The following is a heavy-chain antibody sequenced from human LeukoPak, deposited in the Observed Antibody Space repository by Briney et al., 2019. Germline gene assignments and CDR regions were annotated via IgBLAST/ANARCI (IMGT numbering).Heavy chain of an antibody. J-gene: IGHJ4*02. CDR1: GGSFSGYY. CDR2: INHSGST. D-gene: IGHD4-23*01. Sequence: SETLSLTCAVYGGSFSGYYWSWIRQPPGKGLEWIGEINHSGSTNYNPSLKSRVTISVDTSKNQFSLKLSSVTAADTAVYCCASSDYGGNSGADYWGQGTLVTVSS. V-gene: IGHV4-34*01. CDR3: ASSDYGGNSGADY.